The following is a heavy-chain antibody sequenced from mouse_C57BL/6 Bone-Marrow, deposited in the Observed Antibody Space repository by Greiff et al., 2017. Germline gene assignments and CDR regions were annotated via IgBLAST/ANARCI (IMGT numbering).Heavy chain of an antibody. D-gene: IGHD1-1*01. V-gene: IGHV14-4*01. CDR1: GFNIKDDY. CDR3: TSFITPAELNLDY. J-gene: IGHJ2*01. CDR2: IDPEKGET. Sequence: VQLQQSGAELVRPGASVKLSCTASGFNIKDDYMHWVKQRPEQGLEWIGWIDPEKGETEYASKFQGKATITADTSSNTDYLQLSSLTSEDTAVYYCTSFITPAELNLDYWGQGTTLTVSS.